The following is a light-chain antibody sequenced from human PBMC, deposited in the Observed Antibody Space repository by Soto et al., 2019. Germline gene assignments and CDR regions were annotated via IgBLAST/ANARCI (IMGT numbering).Light chain of an antibody. Sequence: DVVMTRSPLSLPVTLGQPASISCRSSQGLVHRGGDTYLNWFQQRPGQSPRRLIYKVSNRDSGVPDRFSGSGSGTDFTLKISRVEAEXXGVXXXMQXAHWPYTFGQGTKLEIK. CDR2: KVS. CDR3: MQXAHWPYT. CDR1: QGLVHRGGDTY. V-gene: IGKV2-30*02. J-gene: IGKJ2*01.